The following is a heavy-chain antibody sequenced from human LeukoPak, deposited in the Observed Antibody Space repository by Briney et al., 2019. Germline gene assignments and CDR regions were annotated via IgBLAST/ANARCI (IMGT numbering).Heavy chain of an antibody. CDR3: AREVGIRGHFDY. CDR1: GYTFTSHS. V-gene: IGHV1-3*04. CDR2: INTGNGNT. D-gene: IGHD1-26*01. Sequence: ASVKVSCKASGYTFTSHSMHWVRQAPGQRLEWMGWINTGNGNTKYSQKFQGRVTVTRDTSASTAYMELSSLRSEDTAVYYCAREVGIRGHFDYWGRGTPVTVSS. J-gene: IGHJ4*02.